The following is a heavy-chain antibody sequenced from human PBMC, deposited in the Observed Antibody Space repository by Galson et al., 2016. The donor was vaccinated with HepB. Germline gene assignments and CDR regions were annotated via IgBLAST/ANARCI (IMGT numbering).Heavy chain of an antibody. J-gene: IGHJ4*02. D-gene: IGHD4-23*01. V-gene: IGHV3-43*01. CDR3: AKDHGGYSGFYY. CDR2: ITGDRANA. Sequence: SLRLSCAASGFTFGTYTMHWIRQAPGEGLQWVSLITGDRANAYYADSVKGRFTISRDNSKNSLYLQMNSLRTEDTDLYSCAKDHGGYSGFYYWGQGTLVTVSS. CDR1: GFTFGTYT.